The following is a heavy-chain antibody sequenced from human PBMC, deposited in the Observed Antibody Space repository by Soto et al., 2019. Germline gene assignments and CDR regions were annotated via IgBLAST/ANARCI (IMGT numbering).Heavy chain of an antibody. CDR1: GFTFSTYN. CDR3: ARGGAVSRGWYESQ. V-gene: IGHV3-74*01. J-gene: IGHJ4*02. CDR2: INSDGSST. D-gene: IGHD6-19*01. Sequence: EVQLVESGGGLVQPGGSLRLSCGASGFTFSTYNMHWVRQGPGKGLVWVSRINSDGSSTRYADSVKGRFTISRDNAKNTLYLRMNSLRVEDTAIYYCARGGAVSRGWYESQWGLGTLVTVSS.